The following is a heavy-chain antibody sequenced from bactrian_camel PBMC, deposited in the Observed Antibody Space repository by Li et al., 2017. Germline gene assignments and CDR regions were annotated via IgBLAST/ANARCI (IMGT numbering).Heavy chain of an antibody. CDR2: IGSDGTT. CDR3: AADRSDIWNTGAGRIRACIAALSEENFGA. V-gene: IGHV3S53*01. J-gene: IGHJ6*01. CDR1: RYINSNHC. D-gene: IGHD1*01. Sequence: HVQLVESGGGSVQAGESLRLSCTSSRYINSNHCMGWFRQAPGKEREGVATIGSDGTTNYAASVKGRFTISQNSDRKTVYLEMNSLKPEDSGVYYCAADRSDIWNTGAGRIRACIAALSEENFGAWGQGTQVTVS.